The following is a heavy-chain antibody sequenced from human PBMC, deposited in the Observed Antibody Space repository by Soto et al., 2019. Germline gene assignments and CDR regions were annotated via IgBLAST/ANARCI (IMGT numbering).Heavy chain of an antibody. D-gene: IGHD3-10*01. Sequence: SETLSLTCTVSGDSIRYYYWSWIRQHPGKGLEWIGYVYYDGSTNYNPSLESRVTMSIDTSKNQFSLKLSSVIAADTAVYYCVSYDRQSGRYALDYWGQGTLVTVSS. CDR1: GDSIRYYY. J-gene: IGHJ4*02. V-gene: IGHV4-59*01. CDR3: VSYDRQSGRYALDY. CDR2: VYYDGST.